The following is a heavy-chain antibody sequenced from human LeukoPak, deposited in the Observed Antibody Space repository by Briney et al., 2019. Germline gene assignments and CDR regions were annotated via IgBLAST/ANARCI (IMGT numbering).Heavy chain of an antibody. CDR1: GGSISSYY. CDR3: ARTSLRSFYGMDV. V-gene: IGHV4-59*08. D-gene: IGHD2-15*01. Sequence: PSETLSLTCTVSGGSISSYYWSWIRQPPGKGLEWSGYIYYSGSTNYNPSLKSRVTISVDTSKNQFSLKLSSVTAADTAVYYCARTSLRSFYGMDVWGQGTTVTVSS. J-gene: IGHJ6*02. CDR2: IYYSGST.